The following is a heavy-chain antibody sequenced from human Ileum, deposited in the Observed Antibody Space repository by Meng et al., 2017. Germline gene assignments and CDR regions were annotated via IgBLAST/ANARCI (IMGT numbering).Heavy chain of an antibody. Sequence: GPTLVEPTRTLTLTFTFSGYTLSTRGAGVGWVRKSPGEVRECLALIYWDDDTRHRPSLKSKLTITKDTTKNQVVRTMTNMDPVDTATYYCGHWDRFGYVNADYWGQGTLVTVSS. D-gene: IGHD5-18*01. J-gene: IGHJ4*02. CDR2: IYWDDDT. CDR1: GYTLSTRGAG. CDR3: GHWDRFGYVNADY. V-gene: IGHV2-5*02.